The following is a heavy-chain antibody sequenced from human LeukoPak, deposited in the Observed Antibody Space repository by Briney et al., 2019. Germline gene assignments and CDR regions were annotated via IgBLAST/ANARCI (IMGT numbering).Heavy chain of an antibody. CDR2: ISYDGSNK. Sequence: PGRSLRLSCAASGFTLDDYAMHWVRHAPGKGLEWVAVISYDGSNKYYANSVKGRFTISRDNSKNTLYLQMNSLRAEDTAVYYCARDLGFIVVVPAAIDRWGQGTLVTVSS. CDR3: ARDLGFIVVVPAAIDR. V-gene: IGHV3-30*04. CDR1: GFTLDDYA. J-gene: IGHJ4*02. D-gene: IGHD2-2*02.